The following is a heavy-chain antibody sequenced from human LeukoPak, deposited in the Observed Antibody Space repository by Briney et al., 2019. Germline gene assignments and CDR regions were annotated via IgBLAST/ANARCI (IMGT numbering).Heavy chain of an antibody. J-gene: IGHJ6*02. V-gene: IGHV3-30*18. D-gene: IGHD3-16*02. Sequence: GRSLRLSCAASGFTFRSYGLHWVRQAPGKGLEWVAVISYDGSNKYYADSVKGRFTISRDNSKNTLYLQMNSLRAEDTAVYYCAKNGELTYYCYYYGMDVWGQGTTVTVSS. CDR1: GFTFRSYG. CDR3: AKNGELTYYCYYYGMDV. CDR2: ISYDGSNK.